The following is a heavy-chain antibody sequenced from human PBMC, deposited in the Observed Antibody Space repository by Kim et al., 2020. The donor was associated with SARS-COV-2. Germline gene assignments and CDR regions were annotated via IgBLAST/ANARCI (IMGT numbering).Heavy chain of an antibody. Sequence: ASVKVSCKASGYTFTGYYMHWVRQAPGQGLEWMGWINPNSGGTNYAQKFQGRVTMTRHTSISTAYMELSRLRSDDTAVYYCASTVLYYDILTGYFSNGSFDYWGQGTLVTVSS. CDR1: GYTFTGYY. CDR3: ASTVLYYDILTGYFSNGSFDY. J-gene: IGHJ4*02. CDR2: INPNSGGT. D-gene: IGHD3-9*01. V-gene: IGHV1-2*02.